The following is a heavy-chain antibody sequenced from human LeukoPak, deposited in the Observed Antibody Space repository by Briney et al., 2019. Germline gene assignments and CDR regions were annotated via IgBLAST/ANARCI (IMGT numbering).Heavy chain of an antibody. CDR3: ATVAVAGLGLFYFQH. CDR1: GGSISSYY. D-gene: IGHD6-19*01. CDR2: IYYSGST. J-gene: IGHJ1*01. Sequence: PSETLSLTRTVSGGSISSYYWSWIRQPPGKGLEWIGYIYYSGSTNYNPSLKSRVTISVDTSKNQFSLKLSSVTAADTAVYYCATVAVAGLGLFYFQHWGQGTLVTVSS. V-gene: IGHV4-59*08.